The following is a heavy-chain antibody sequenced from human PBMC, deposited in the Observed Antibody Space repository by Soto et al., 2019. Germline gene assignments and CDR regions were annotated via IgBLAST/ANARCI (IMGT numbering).Heavy chain of an antibody. CDR3: ASVLSGSYALGDY. D-gene: IGHD1-26*01. CDR2: ISSSSSYT. Sequence: QVQLVESGGGLVKPGGSLRLSCAASGFTFSDYYMSWIRQAPGKGLEWVSYISSSSSYTNYADSVKGRFTISRDNAKTSLYLQMNSLRAEDTAVYYCASVLSGSYALGDYWGQGTLVTVSS. CDR1: GFTFSDYY. V-gene: IGHV3-11*05. J-gene: IGHJ4*02.